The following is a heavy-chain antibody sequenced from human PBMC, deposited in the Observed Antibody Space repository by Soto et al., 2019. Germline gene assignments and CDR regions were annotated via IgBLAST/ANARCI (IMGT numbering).Heavy chain of an antibody. Sequence: GGAQTVFCAGVGVSIDNYRMNCTGGAPGKWLECVSLVSFDSNYIYYADSVKGRFTISRDNAKNSVYLQMNNLRAEHPALHSCPRQSCWQLYFAYCSLG. CDR2: VSFDSNYI. CDR1: GVSIDNYR. V-gene: IGHV3-21*01. CDR3: PRQSCWQLYFAY. D-gene: IGHD6-13*01. J-gene: IGHJ4*02.